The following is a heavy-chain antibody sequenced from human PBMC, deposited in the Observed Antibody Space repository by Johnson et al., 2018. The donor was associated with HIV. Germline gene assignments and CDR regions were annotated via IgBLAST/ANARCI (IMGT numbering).Heavy chain of an antibody. Sequence: VQLVESGGGLVQPGGSLRLSCAASGFNFSSYDMHWVRQATGKGLEWVSAIGTAGDTYYPGSVKGRFTISRENAKNSLYLQMNSLRFEDTAFYYCVRRDSGSLSFDLWGQGTMVTVSS. J-gene: IGHJ3*01. CDR1: GFNFSSYD. D-gene: IGHD1-26*01. V-gene: IGHV3-13*01. CDR3: VRRDSGSLSFDL. CDR2: IGTAGDT.